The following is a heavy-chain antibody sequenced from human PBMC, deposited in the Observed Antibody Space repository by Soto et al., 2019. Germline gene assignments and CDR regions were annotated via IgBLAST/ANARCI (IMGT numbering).Heavy chain of an antibody. V-gene: IGHV3-7*03. CDR2: IKQDGTET. Sequence: PGGSLRLSCVASGFTFTSYWMSWVRQAPGKGPQWVANIKQDGTETYYVDSVKGRFTISRDNTKNSVYLQMNSLRAEDTAVYYCARDRNYYFYYGFDVWGRGTTVTVSS. J-gene: IGHJ6*02. CDR1: GFTFTSYW. CDR3: ARDRNYYFYYGFDV.